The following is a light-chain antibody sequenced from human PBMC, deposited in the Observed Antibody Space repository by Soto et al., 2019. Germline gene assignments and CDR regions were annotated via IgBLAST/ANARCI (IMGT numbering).Light chain of an antibody. J-gene: IGKJ1*01. Sequence: DIQMTQSPSSLSASIGDRVTITFRASQSISSYLNWYQQKPGKAPKLLIYKASSLESGVPSRFSGSGSGTEFTLTISSLQSEDFATYYCQQYNSYWTFGQGTKVDIK. CDR3: QQYNSYWT. CDR2: KAS. V-gene: IGKV1-5*03. CDR1: QSISSY.